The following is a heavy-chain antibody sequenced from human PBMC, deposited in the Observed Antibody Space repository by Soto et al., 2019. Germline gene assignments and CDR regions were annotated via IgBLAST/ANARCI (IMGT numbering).Heavy chain of an antibody. CDR2: ISSTTNYI. J-gene: IGHJ4*02. CDR3: ARESEDLTSNFDY. V-gene: IGHV3-21*06. Sequence: GGSLRLSCAASGFTVSSNYMNWARQAPGKGLEWVSSISSTTNYIYYGDSMKGRFTISRDNAKNSLYLEMNSLRAGDTAVYYCARESEDLTSNFDYWGQGTLVTVSS. CDR1: GFTVSSNY.